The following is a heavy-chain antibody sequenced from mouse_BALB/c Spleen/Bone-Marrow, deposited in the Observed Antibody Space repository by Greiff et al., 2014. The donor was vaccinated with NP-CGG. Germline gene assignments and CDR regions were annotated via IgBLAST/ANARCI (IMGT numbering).Heavy chain of an antibody. D-gene: IGHD2-14*01. CDR3: ARDYRYDGFAY. Sequence: VQLQQSGAELAKPGASVKMSCKASGYTFTSYWMHWVKQRPGQGLEWIGYINPSTGYTEYNQKFKDKATLTADKSSSTAYMRLSSLTTEDSAVYYCARDYRYDGFAYWGQGTLVTVSA. CDR1: GYTFTSYW. CDR2: INPSTGYT. J-gene: IGHJ3*01. V-gene: IGHV1-7*01.